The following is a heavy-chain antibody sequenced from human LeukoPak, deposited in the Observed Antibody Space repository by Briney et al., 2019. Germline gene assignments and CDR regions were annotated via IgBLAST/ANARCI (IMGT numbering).Heavy chain of an antibody. D-gene: IGHD2-15*01. Sequence: ASETLSLTCSVSGGSLSVYSWNWIRQPAGHGLEWIGRIDKNGITNYNPALKSRVTLSVDTSMHQYSLSLPSETAADTAADYCAREVPAPPKGSSYSFYNYYPCLDLWDTGTTVTISS. V-gene: IGHV4-4*07. CDR2: IDKNGIT. J-gene: IGHJ6*04. CDR3: AREVPAPPKGSSYSFYNYYPCLDL. CDR1: GGSLSVYS.